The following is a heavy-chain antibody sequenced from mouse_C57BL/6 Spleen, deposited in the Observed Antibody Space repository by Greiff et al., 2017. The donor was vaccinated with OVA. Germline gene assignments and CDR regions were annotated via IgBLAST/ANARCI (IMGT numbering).Heavy chain of an antibody. V-gene: IGHV14-4*01. Sequence: EVQLQQSGAELVRPGASVKLSCTASGFNIKDDYMHWVKQRPEQGLEWIGWVDPENGATEYASEFQGTATITADKSSNTAYLQLSSLTSEDTAVYYCTSDSSGYEDFDYWGQGTTLTVSS. CDR3: TSDSSGYEDFDY. J-gene: IGHJ2*01. CDR2: VDPENGAT. D-gene: IGHD3-2*02. CDR1: GFNIKDDY.